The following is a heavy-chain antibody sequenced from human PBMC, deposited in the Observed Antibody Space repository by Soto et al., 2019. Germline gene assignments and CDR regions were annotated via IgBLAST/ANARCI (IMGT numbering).Heavy chain of an antibody. CDR3: AKDERGWPQDAFDI. J-gene: IGHJ3*02. V-gene: IGHV3-9*01. CDR2: ISWNSGSI. D-gene: IGHD1-1*01. Sequence: GGSLRLSCAASGFTFDDYAMHWVRQAPGKGLEWVSGISWNSGSIGYADSVKGRFTISRDNAKNSLYLQMNSLRAEDTALYYCAKDERGWPQDAFDIWGQGTMVTVSS. CDR1: GFTFDDYA.